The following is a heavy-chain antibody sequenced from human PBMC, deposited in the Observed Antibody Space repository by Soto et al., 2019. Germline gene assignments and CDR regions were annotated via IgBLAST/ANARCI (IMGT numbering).Heavy chain of an antibody. Sequence: PSETLSLTCTVSGGSISSYYWSWIRQPAGKGLEWVGRIYTSGSTNYNPSLKSRVTMSVDTSKNQFSLKLSSVTAADTAVYYCARDGVWFGELLSPAYGMDVWGQGTTVTVS. CDR1: GGSISSYY. D-gene: IGHD3-10*01. J-gene: IGHJ6*02. CDR2: IYTSGST. CDR3: ARDGVWFGELLSPAYGMDV. V-gene: IGHV4-4*07.